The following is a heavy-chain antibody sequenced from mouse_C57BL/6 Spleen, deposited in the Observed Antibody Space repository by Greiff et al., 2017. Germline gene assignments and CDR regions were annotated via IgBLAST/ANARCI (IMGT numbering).Heavy chain of an antibody. J-gene: IGHJ2*01. D-gene: IGHD2-3*01. CDR3: ARDQDGYYHDY. CDR2: ISDGGSYT. Sequence: EVKLMESGGGLVKPGGSLKLSCAASGFTFSSYAMSWVRQTPEKRLEWVATISDGGSYTYYPDNVKGRFTISRDNAKNNLYLQMSHLKSEDTAMYYCARDQDGYYHDYWGQGTTLTVSS. CDR1: GFTFSSYA. V-gene: IGHV5-4*01.